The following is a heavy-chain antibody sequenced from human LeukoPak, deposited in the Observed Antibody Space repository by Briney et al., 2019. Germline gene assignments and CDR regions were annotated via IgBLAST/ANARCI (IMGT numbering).Heavy chain of an antibody. D-gene: IGHD6-19*01. Sequence: GGSLRLSCTGSGFTFSNYVMSWVRQAPGKRLEWVSGISDSGDDTDYADSVKGRFTISRDNSKNTLFLQMNILRVEDTAVYYCVKVGGGGGWYWSPWSQGTLVTVSS. CDR1: GFTFSNYV. CDR3: VKVGGGGGWYWSP. CDR2: ISDSGDDT. J-gene: IGHJ5*02. V-gene: IGHV3-23*01.